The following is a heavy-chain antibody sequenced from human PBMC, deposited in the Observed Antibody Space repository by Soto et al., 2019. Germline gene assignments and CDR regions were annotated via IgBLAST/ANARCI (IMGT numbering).Heavy chain of an antibody. CDR3: ARRFDTYYYDSSAYGAFDI. J-gene: IGHJ3*02. V-gene: IGHV3-21*01. D-gene: IGHD3-22*01. CDR2: ISSSTSYI. Sequence: PGGSLRLSCAASGFTFSSYSMNWVRQAPGRGLEWVSSISSSTSYIYYADSVEGRFTISRDNAKNSLYLQMNSLRAEDTAVYYCARRFDTYYYDSSAYGAFDIWGQGTMGTVSS. CDR1: GFTFSSYS.